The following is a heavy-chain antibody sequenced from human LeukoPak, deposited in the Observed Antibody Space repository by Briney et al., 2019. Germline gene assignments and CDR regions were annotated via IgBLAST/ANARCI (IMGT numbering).Heavy chain of an antibody. D-gene: IGHD3-10*01. CDR2: ISWNSGSI. CDR3: AKAVTMVRGVTLDY. CDR1: GFTFDDYA. V-gene: IGHV3-9*01. Sequence: GRSLRLSCAASGFTFDDYAMHWVRQAPGKGLEWVSGISWNSGSIGYADSVKGRFTITRDNAKNSLYLQMNSLRAEDTALYYCAKAVTMVRGVTLDYWGQGTLVTVSS. J-gene: IGHJ4*02.